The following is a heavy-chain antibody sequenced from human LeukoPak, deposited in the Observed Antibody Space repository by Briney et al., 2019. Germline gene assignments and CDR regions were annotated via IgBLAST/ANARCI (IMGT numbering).Heavy chain of an antibody. D-gene: IGHD3-10*01. Sequence: GGSLRLSCTASGFTFSGSAMHWVRQASGKGLEWVGRIRSKANSYATVYAASVKGSFTISRDDSKNTAYLQMNSLKTEDTAVYYCAHFGSAEYFQDWGQGTLVTVSS. CDR3: AHFGSAEYFQD. CDR2: IRSKANSYAT. CDR1: GFTFSGSA. J-gene: IGHJ1*01. V-gene: IGHV3-73*01.